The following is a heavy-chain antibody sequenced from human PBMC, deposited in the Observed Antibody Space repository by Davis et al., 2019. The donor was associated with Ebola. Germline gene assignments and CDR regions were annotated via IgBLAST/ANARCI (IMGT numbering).Heavy chain of an antibody. J-gene: IGHJ3*02. Sequence: SETLSLTCTVSGGSISSYYWSWIRQPPGKGLEWIGYIYYSGSTNYNPSLKSRVTISVDTSKNQFSLKLSSVTAADTAVYYCAPRIAVADTHAFDIWGQGTMVTVSS. V-gene: IGHV4-59*01. CDR1: GGSISSYY. D-gene: IGHD6-19*01. CDR2: IYYSGST. CDR3: APRIAVADTHAFDI.